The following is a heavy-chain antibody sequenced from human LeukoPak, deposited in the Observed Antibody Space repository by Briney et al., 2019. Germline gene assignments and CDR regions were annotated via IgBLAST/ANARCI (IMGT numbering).Heavy chain of an antibody. CDR2: IKQDGSEK. CDR3: AREGRGYKVAKFDY. D-gene: IGHD3-22*01. Sequence: GGSLRLSCAASGFTFSSYWMSWVRQAPGKGLEWVANIKQDGSEKYYVDSVKGRFTISRENAKNSLYLQMNSLRAEDTAVYYCAREGRGYKVAKFDYWGQGTLVTVSS. V-gene: IGHV3-7*01. CDR1: GFTFSSYW. J-gene: IGHJ4*02.